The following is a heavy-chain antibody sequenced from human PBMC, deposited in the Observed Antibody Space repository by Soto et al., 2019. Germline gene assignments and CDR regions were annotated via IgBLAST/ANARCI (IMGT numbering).Heavy chain of an antibody. D-gene: IGHD2-21*01. J-gene: IGHJ4*02. CDR3: ARGRTIVSPGN. CDR2: INPNSGGT. V-gene: IGHV1-2*02. CDR1: GYTFTGYQ. Sequence: QVQLVQSGAEVKEPGASVKVSCKASGYTFTGYQIHWVRQAPGQGLEWMGWINPNSGGTNYAQKFQGRVTLTSDTSITTAYMELKRLTSDHTAVYYCARGRTIVSPGNWGQGTLVSVSS.